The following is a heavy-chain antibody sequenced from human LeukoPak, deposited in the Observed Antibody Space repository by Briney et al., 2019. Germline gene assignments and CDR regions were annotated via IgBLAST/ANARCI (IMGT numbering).Heavy chain of an antibody. V-gene: IGHV3-23*01. D-gene: IGHD5-24*01. CDR1: GFAFSRYA. CDR2: ISGSGFST. J-gene: IGHJ4*02. Sequence: GGSVRLSCAASGFAFSRYAMSWVRQAPGKGLEWVSAISGSGFSTHYADSVKGRFTISRDNSENTLYLQMNSLRVEDTAVYYCAAFHGQALPHRFDYWGQGTLVTVSS. CDR3: AAFHGQALPHRFDY.